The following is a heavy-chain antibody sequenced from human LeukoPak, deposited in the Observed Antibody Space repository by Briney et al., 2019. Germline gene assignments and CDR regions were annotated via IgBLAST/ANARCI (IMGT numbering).Heavy chain of an antibody. CDR2: ISSSSSYI. V-gene: IGHV3-21*01. J-gene: IGHJ5*02. CDR1: GFTFSSYS. CDR3: ARAHEPHLWFGEYLRWFDP. Sequence: GGSLRLSCAASGFTFSSYSMNWVRQAPGKGLEWVSAISSSSSYIYYADSVKGRFTISRDNAKNSLYLQMNSLRAEDTAVYYCARAHEPHLWFGEYLRWFDPWGQGTLVSVSS. D-gene: IGHD3-10*01.